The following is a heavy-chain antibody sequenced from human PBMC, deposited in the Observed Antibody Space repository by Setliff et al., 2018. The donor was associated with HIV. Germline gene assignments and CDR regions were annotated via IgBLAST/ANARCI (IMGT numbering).Heavy chain of an antibody. CDR2: INAGNGNT. V-gene: IGHV1-3*01. CDR1: GYTFTSYA. CDR3: ALLWFGELLPYNFDY. Sequence: ASVKVSCKASGYTFTSYAMHWVRQAPGQRLEWMGWINAGNGNTGYAQKFQGRVTMTRNTSISTAYMELSSLRSEDTAVYYCALLWFGELLPYNFDYWGQGTLVTVS. D-gene: IGHD3-10*01. J-gene: IGHJ4*02.